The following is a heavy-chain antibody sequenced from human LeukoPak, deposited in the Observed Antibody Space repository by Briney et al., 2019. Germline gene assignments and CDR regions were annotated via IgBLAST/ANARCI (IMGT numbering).Heavy chain of an antibody. J-gene: IGHJ4*02. CDR1: GFTFSNYW. CDR3: ARDQLGPFDY. Sequence: GGSLRLSCAASGFTFSNYWMSWVRQAPGKGLEGVADIKQDGSEKYYVDSVKGRFTISRDNAKNSLYLQMNSLRAEDTAVYYCARDQLGPFDYWGQGTLVTVSS. D-gene: IGHD1-1*01. V-gene: IGHV3-7*04. CDR2: IKQDGSEK.